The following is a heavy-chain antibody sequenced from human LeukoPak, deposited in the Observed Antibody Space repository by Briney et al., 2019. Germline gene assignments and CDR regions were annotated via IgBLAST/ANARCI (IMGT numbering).Heavy chain of an antibody. D-gene: IGHD6-13*01. CDR1: GYTFISYY. V-gene: IGHV1-2*02. Sequence: ASVKVSCKASGYTFISYYMHWVRQAPGQGLEWMGWINPNSGGTNYAQKFQGRVTMTRDTSISTAYMELSRLRSDDTAVYYCARGNAIAAAGTVSGSTNWFDPWGQGTLVTVSS. CDR3: ARGNAIAAAGTVSGSTNWFDP. CDR2: INPNSGGT. J-gene: IGHJ5*02.